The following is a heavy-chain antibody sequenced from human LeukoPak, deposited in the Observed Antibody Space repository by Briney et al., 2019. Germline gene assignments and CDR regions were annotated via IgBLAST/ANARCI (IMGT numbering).Heavy chain of an antibody. D-gene: IGHD2-15*01. Sequence: SETLSLTWSVSGDSISGNYWSWMRQPPGKGLEWIGYIYYSGSTNYNPSLKSRVTMSVDTSKNQFSLNLSSVTAADTAVYYCARLLAGCPGGRCRAHFDYWGQGTLVTVSS. CDR1: GDSISGNY. J-gene: IGHJ4*02. CDR3: ARLLAGCPGGRCRAHFDY. V-gene: IGHV4-59*01. CDR2: IYYSGST.